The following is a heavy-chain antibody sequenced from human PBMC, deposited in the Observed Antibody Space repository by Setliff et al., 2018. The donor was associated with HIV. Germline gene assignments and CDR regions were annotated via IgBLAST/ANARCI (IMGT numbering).Heavy chain of an antibody. CDR2: INAGNGDT. Sequence: ASVKVSCKASGYTFRIYGIHWVRQAPGQRLEWMGWINAGNGDTKYSQKFQDRVAITGDTSASTVFMELSRLRSEDTAVYYCATYSAGEGGRGYWGQGRLVTVSS. CDR1: GYTFRIYG. J-gene: IGHJ4*02. V-gene: IGHV1-3*01. CDR3: ATYSAGEGGRGY. D-gene: IGHD1-26*01.